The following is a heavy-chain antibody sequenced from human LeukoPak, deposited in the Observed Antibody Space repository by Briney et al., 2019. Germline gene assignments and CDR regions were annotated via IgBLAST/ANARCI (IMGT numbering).Heavy chain of an antibody. D-gene: IGHD3-22*01. J-gene: IGHJ4*02. CDR3: ARNGGYYYDSSGYYYSY. CDR1: GYTFTGYY. Sequence: GASVKVSCKASGYTFTGYYMHWVRQAPGQGLEWMGWINPNSGGTNYAQKFQGRVTMTRDTSISTAYMELSRLRSDDTAVYYCARNGGYYYDSSGYYYSYWGQGTLVTVSS. V-gene: IGHV1-2*02. CDR2: INPNSGGT.